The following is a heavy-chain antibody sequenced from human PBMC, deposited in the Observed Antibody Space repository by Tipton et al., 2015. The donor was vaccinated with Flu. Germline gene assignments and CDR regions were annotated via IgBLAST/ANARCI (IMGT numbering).Heavy chain of an antibody. D-gene: IGHD3-10*01. V-gene: IGHV3-23*01. CDR3: AKPNKPGSGAYDY. CDR2: ISASGGSI. Sequence: SLRLSCAASGFTFSVYDMSWVRQAPGKGLEWVSVISASGGSIFYADSVKGRFTISRDNSRDTLYLQMNSLRDEDTAVYYCAKPNKPGSGAYDYWGQGTLVTVSS. CDR1: GFTFSVYD. J-gene: IGHJ4*02.